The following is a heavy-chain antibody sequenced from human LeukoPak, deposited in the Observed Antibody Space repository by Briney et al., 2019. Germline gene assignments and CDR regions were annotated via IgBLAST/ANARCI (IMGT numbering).Heavy chain of an antibody. D-gene: IGHD6-19*01. CDR3: AKDRRWLGTCFDY. CDR1: GFTFSSYG. J-gene: IGHJ4*02. CDR2: ISYDGSNK. Sequence: GGSLRLSCAASGFTFSSYGMHWVRQAPGKGLEWVAVISYDGSNKYYADSVKGRFTISRDNSKNTLYLQLNSLRAEDTAVYYCAKDRRWLGTCFDYWGQGTLVTVSS. V-gene: IGHV3-30*18.